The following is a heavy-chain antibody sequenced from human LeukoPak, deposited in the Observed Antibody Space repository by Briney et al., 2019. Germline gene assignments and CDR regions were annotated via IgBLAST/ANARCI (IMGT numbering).Heavy chain of an antibody. CDR1: GYSFTSYW. D-gene: IGHD3-22*01. CDR3: ARTDSSGYYWYCMDV. J-gene: IGHJ6*02. CDR2: IYPGYSDT. V-gene: IGHV5-51*01. Sequence: GESLEISWQGSGYSFTSYWMGLVRQMPGKGLGGVGIIYPGYSDTRYSPSFQAQVTISADKSISTGYLQWSSLKASDTAMYYCARTDSSGYYWYCMDVWGQGTTVTVSS.